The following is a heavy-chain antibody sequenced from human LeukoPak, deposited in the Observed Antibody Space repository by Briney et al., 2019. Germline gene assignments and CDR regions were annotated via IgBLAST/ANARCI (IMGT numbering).Heavy chain of an antibody. Sequence: GGSLSLSCAASGFDFINFHIHWVRQAPGKGLEWLAFVSKDGNNIYYADSVKGRFTISRDNSKSTLYLQMNSLRADDTAIYYCARDFLWLVDYWGQGTLVTVSS. CDR3: ARDFLWLVDY. V-gene: IGHV3-30-3*01. CDR1: GFDFINFH. CDR2: VSKDGNNI. J-gene: IGHJ4*02. D-gene: IGHD6-19*01.